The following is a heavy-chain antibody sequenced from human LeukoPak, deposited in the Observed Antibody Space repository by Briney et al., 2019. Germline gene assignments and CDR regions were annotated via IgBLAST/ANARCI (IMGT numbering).Heavy chain of an antibody. J-gene: IGHJ4*02. D-gene: IGHD5-12*01. CDR1: GGSFSGYY. Sequence: KPSETLSLTCAVYGGSFSGYYWSWIRQPPGKGLEWIGEINHSGSTNYNPSLKSRVTISVDTSKNQFSLKLSSVTAADTAVYYCARLIVATTKRMFRFDYWGQRTLVTVSS. CDR3: ARLIVATTKRMFRFDY. V-gene: IGHV4-34*01. CDR2: INHSGST.